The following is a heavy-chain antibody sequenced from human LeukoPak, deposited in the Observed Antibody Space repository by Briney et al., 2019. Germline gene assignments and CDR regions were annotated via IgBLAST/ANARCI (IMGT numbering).Heavy chain of an antibody. CDR1: GYSFTSYW. CDR3: ARPSDDFWSGYYIDG. Sequence: GESLKISCKGSGYSFTSYWIGWVRQMPGKGLEWMGIIYPGDSDTRYSPSFQGQVTISADKSISTAYLQWSSLKASDTAMYYYARPSDDFWSGYYIDGWGQRTLVTVSS. J-gene: IGHJ4*02. V-gene: IGHV5-51*01. D-gene: IGHD3-3*01. CDR2: IYPGDSDT.